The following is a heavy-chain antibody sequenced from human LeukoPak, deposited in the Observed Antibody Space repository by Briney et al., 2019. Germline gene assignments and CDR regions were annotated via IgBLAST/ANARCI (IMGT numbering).Heavy chain of an antibody. CDR1: GGSISSYY. V-gene: IGHV4-59*08. Sequence: PSETLSLTCTVSGGSISSYYWSWIRQPPGKGLEWIGYIYYSGSTNYNPSLKSRVTISVDTSKNQFPLKLSSVTAADTAVYYCARGQNTYYYDSSGYYPFDYWGQGTLVTVSS. CDR3: ARGQNTYYYDSSGYYPFDY. J-gene: IGHJ4*02. CDR2: IYYSGST. D-gene: IGHD3-22*01.